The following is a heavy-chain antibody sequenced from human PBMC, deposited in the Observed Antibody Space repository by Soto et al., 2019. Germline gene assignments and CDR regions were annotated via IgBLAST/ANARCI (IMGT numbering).Heavy chain of an antibody. V-gene: IGHV3-23*01. CDR1: GFTFSSYA. CDR3: AKVENYDFWSGSKWFDP. CDR2: ISGSGGST. Sequence: GGSLRLSCAASGFTFSSYAVSWVRQAPGKGLEWVSAISGSGGSTYYADSVKGRFTISRDNSKNTLYLQMNSLRAEDTAVYYCAKVENYDFWSGSKWFDPWGQGTLVTVSS. D-gene: IGHD3-3*01. J-gene: IGHJ5*02.